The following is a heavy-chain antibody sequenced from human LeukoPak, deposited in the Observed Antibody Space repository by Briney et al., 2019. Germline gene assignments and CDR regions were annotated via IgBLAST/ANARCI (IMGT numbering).Heavy chain of an antibody. CDR1: GYTFTGHY. V-gene: IGHV1-2*02. CDR2: INPNSGGT. Sequence: GASVKVSCKASGYTFTGHYMHWVRQAPGQGLEWMGWINPNSGGTNYAQNFQGRVTMSRDTSISTAYMELSRLRSDDTAVYYCARAVGYGSGTYRQYYFHYWGQGTLVTVSS. CDR3: ARAVGYGSGTYRQYYFHY. D-gene: IGHD3-10*01. J-gene: IGHJ4*02.